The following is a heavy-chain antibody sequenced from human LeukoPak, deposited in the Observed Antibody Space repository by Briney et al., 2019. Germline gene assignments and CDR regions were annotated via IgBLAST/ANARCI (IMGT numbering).Heavy chain of an antibody. V-gene: IGHV3-66*01. CDR3: ASPTTVTTSHDAFDI. Sequence: GGSLRLSCAASGFTVSSNYMSWVRQAPGKGLEWVSVIYSAGSTYYADSVKGRFTISRDNSKNTLYLQMNSLRDEDTAVYYCASPTTVTTSHDAFDIWGQGTMVTVSS. CDR2: IYSAGST. J-gene: IGHJ3*02. CDR1: GFTVSSNY. D-gene: IGHD4-17*01.